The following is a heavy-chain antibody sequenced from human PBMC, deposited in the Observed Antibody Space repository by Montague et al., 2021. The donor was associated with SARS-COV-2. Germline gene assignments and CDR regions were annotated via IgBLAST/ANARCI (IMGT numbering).Heavy chain of an antibody. Sequence: SETLSLTCTVSGGSTSSYYWSWIRQPPGKGLEWIGYIYYSGSTNYNPSLKSRVTISVDTSKNQFSLKLSSVTAADTAVYYCARGFDYRGQGTLVTVSS. CDR2: IYYSGST. CDR1: GGSTSSYY. CDR3: ARGFDY. J-gene: IGHJ4*02. V-gene: IGHV4-59*08.